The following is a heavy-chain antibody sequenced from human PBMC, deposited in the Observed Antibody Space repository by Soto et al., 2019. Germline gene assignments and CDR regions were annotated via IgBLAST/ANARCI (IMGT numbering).Heavy chain of an antibody. CDR1: GGSLYNYA. CDR3: ARDGSYCTNGVCFYYLDY. V-gene: IGHV1-69*06. Sequence: QMQLVQSGAEAKTPGSSVKVSCKASGGSLYNYAVSWVRQAPGQGLEWMGRIIPLFGKADYARKLQGRVTLTADKYTNTAYMELSSLRSEDTAMYFCARDGSYCTNGVCFYYLDYWGQGTLVTVSS. D-gene: IGHD2-8*01. CDR2: IIPLFGKA. J-gene: IGHJ4*02.